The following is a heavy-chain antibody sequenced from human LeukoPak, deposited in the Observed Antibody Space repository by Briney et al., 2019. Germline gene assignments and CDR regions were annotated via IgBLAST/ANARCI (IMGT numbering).Heavy chain of an antibody. J-gene: IGHJ4*02. CDR3: AKDYYGSNYGYLDN. V-gene: IGHV3-43*01. CDR2: INKDAGST. Sequence: GGSLRLSCAASGFAFDDYTMHWVRQAPGKGLEWVSLINKDAGSTYYADSVKGRFTTSRDNSKNSLYLQMNSLTTEDTAFYYCAKDYYGSNYGYLDNWRQGTLVTVSS. D-gene: IGHD4/OR15-4a*01. CDR1: GFAFDDYT.